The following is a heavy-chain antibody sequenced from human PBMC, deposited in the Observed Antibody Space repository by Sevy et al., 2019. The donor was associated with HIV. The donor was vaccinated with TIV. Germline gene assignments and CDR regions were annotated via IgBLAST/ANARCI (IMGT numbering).Heavy chain of an antibody. CDR1: GFTFSSYA. CDR2: ISGSGGST. D-gene: IGHD3-3*01. CDR3: AKDGVPYYDFWSGRENWFDP. Sequence: GGSLRLSCAASGFTFSSYAMSWVRQAPGKGLEWVSAISGSGGSTYYADSVKGRFTIPRDNSKNTLYLQMNSLRAEDTAVYYCAKDGVPYYDFWSGRENWFDPWGQGTLVTVSS. J-gene: IGHJ5*02. V-gene: IGHV3-23*01.